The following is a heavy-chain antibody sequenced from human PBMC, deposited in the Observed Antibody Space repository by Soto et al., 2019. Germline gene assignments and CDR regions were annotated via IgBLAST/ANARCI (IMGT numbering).Heavy chain of an antibody. CDR3: ARDAGYCSGGSCYSGLSSYYGMDV. Sequence: QVQLVQSGAEVKKPGSSVKVSCKASGGTFSSYAISWVRQAPGQGLEWMGGIIPIFGTANYAQKFQGRVTITADESTSTAYMELSSPRSEDTAVYYCARDAGYCSGGSCYSGLSSYYGMDVWGQGTTVTVSS. CDR2: IIPIFGTA. CDR1: GGTFSSYA. V-gene: IGHV1-69*01. J-gene: IGHJ6*02. D-gene: IGHD2-15*01.